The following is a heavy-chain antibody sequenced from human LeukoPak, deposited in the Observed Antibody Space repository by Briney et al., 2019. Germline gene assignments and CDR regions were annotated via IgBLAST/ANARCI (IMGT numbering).Heavy chain of an antibody. CDR1: GGTFSSYT. CDR3: ARDRSQGYYDSSGYSIDY. Sequence: GSSVKVSCKASGGTFSSYTISWVRQAPGQGLEWMGRIIPILGIANYAQKFQGRVTITADKSTGTAYMELSSLRSEDTAVYYCARDRSQGYYDSSGYSIDYWGQGTLVTVSS. CDR2: IIPILGIA. V-gene: IGHV1-69*04. D-gene: IGHD3-22*01. J-gene: IGHJ4*02.